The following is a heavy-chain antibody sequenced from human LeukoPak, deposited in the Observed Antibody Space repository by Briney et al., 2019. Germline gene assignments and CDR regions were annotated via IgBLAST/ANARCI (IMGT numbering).Heavy chain of an antibody. CDR3: ATVAMEDWYFDL. D-gene: IGHD5-18*01. Sequence: GGSLRLSCVASGFTFRSYSMNWVRQAPGKGLEWVSYISSSGSTIYYADAVKGRFTISRDNAQNSLYLQMSSLRDEDTAVYYCATVAMEDWYFDLWGRGTLVTVSS. V-gene: IGHV3-48*02. CDR2: ISSSGSTI. CDR1: GFTFRSYS. J-gene: IGHJ2*01.